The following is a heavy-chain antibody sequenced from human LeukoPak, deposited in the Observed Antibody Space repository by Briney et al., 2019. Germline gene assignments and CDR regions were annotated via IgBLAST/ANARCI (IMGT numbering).Heavy chain of an antibody. J-gene: IGHJ6*03. CDR3: AHAYCGRSSCHPYYYYNMDV. CDR1: GFSLSSSAMG. V-gene: IGHV2-5*02. CDR2: IYWDDDK. Sequence: SGPTLVKPTQTLTLTCSFSGFSLSSSAMGVGWIRQPPGKALEWLALIYWDDDKRYSPSLKSRLTIAQDTSKNEVVLTMTNVDPVGTATYYCAHAYCGRSSCHPYYYYNMDVWGKGTTVTVSS. D-gene: IGHD2-21*01.